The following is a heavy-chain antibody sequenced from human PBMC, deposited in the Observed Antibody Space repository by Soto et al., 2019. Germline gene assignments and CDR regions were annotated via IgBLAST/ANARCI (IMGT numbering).Heavy chain of an antibody. CDR3: ARENDYIWGSYRSFDY. CDR1: GGSLSSYY. Sequence: SETLSLTCTVSGGSLSSYYWSWIRQPPGKRLEWIGYIYYSGGTNYNPSLKSRVTISVDTSKNQFSLKLTSVTAADTAVYYCARENDYIWGSYRSFDYWGQGTLVTVSS. D-gene: IGHD3-16*02. V-gene: IGHV4-59*01. CDR2: IYYSGGT. J-gene: IGHJ4*02.